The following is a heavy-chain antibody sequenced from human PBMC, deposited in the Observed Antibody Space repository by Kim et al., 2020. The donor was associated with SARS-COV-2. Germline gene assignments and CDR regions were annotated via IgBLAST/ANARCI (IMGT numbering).Heavy chain of an antibody. CDR3: ATRPQYSSSWYFVY. Sequence: SQKFQGRVTITRDTSASTAYMELSSLRSEDTAVYYCATRPQYSSSWYFVYWGQGTLVTVSS. V-gene: IGHV1-3*01. J-gene: IGHJ4*02. D-gene: IGHD6-13*01.